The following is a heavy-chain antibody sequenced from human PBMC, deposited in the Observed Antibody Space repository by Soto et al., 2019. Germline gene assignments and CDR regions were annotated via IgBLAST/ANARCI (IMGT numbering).Heavy chain of an antibody. CDR1: GGSISSYY. J-gene: IGHJ6*02. CDR3: ARLDYYGSGSYYPYYYYGMDV. V-gene: IGHV4-4*07. CDR2: IYTSGST. D-gene: IGHD3-10*01. Sequence: QVQLQESGPGLVKPSETLSLTCTVSGGSISSYYWSWIRQPAGKGLDWIGRIYTSGSTNYNPSLKSRVTMSVDTSKNQFSLKLSSVTAADTAVYYCARLDYYGSGSYYPYYYYGMDVWGQGTTVTVSS.